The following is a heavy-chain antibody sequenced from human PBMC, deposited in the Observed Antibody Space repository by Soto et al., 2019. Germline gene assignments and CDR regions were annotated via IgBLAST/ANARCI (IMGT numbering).Heavy chain of an antibody. CDR3: ASSPFGEYHYYRMDV. CDR1: GCSISSYY. Sequence: PSETLSLTCTVSGCSISSYYWSWIRQPPGKGLEWIAYIYYSGSTYYNPSLKSRVTISVDTSKNQFSLKLSSVTAADTAVYYCASSPFGEYHYYRMDVRGQGTTVPVSS. J-gene: IGHJ6*02. CDR2: IYYSGST. V-gene: IGHV4-59*01. D-gene: IGHD3-10*01.